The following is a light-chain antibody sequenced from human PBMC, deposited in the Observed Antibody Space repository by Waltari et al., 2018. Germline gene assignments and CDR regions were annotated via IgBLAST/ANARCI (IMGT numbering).Light chain of an antibody. CDR2: EVI. Sequence: QSALTQPASVSGSPGQSITIPCTGTISDVGFYTLFSWYQQHPDKAPKLMVYEVIERPSGVSTRFSGSKSGNTASLTISGLQAEDEADYYCCSYAGRNIWVFGGGTKVTVL. CDR1: ISDVGFYTL. V-gene: IGLV2-23*02. CDR3: CSYAGRNIWV. J-gene: IGLJ3*02.